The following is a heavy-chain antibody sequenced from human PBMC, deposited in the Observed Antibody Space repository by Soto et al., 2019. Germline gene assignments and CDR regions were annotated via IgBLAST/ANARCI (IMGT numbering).Heavy chain of an antibody. CDR2: IIPIFGTA. V-gene: IGHV1-69*06. CDR3: ARTPYYDSSGNWYFDL. Sequence: QVQLVQSGAEVKKPGSSVKVSCKASGGTFSSYAISWVRQAPGQGLEWMGGIIPIFGTANYAQKFQGRVTIAADKSTSTAYMELSSLSSEDTAVYYCARTPYYDSSGNWYFDLWCRSTLVTVSS. D-gene: IGHD3-22*01. CDR1: GGTFSSYA. J-gene: IGHJ2*01.